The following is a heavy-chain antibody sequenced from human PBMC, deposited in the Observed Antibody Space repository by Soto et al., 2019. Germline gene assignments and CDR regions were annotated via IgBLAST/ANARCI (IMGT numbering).Heavy chain of an antibody. Sequence: GGSLRLSCAASGFTFDDYAMHWVRQAPGKGLEWVSGISWNSGSIGYADSVKGRFTISRDNAKNSLYLQMNSLRAEDTALYYCAAAAGTYYYYYMDVWGKGTTVTVSS. D-gene: IGHD6-13*01. CDR1: GFTFDDYA. V-gene: IGHV3-9*01. CDR2: ISWNSGSI. J-gene: IGHJ6*03. CDR3: AAAAGTYYYYYMDV.